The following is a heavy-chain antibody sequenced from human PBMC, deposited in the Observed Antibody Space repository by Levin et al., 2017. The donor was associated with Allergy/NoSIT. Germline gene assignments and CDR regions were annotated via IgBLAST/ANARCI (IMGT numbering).Heavy chain of an antibody. CDR1: GFTFSSYS. D-gene: IGHD5-12*01. J-gene: IGHJ5*02. CDR2: ISSSSSTI. V-gene: IGHV3-48*01. Sequence: GESLKISCAASGFTFSSYSMNWVRQAPGKGLEWVSYISSSSSTIYYADSVKGRFTIPRDNAKNSLYLQMNSLRAEDTAVYYCARLRIGTYNWFDPWGQGTLVTVSS. CDR3: ARLRIGTYNWFDP.